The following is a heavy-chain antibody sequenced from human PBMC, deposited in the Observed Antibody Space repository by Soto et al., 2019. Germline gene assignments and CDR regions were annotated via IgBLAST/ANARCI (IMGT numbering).Heavy chain of an antibody. Sequence: QVQLQESGPGLVKPSQTLSLTCTVSGGSISSGGYYWSWIRQHPGKGLEWIGYIYYSGSTYYNPSLNSRVTISVDTSKNQFALKLSSVTAADTAVYYCARTVRGDAFDIWGQGTMVTVSS. D-gene: IGHD3-10*01. CDR2: IYYSGST. CDR3: ARTVRGDAFDI. CDR1: GGSISSGGYY. J-gene: IGHJ3*02. V-gene: IGHV4-31*03.